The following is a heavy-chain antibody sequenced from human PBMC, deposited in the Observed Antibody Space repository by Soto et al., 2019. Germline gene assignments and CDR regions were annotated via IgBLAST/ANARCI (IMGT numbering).Heavy chain of an antibody. Sequence: PGGSLRLSCAASGFTFIDYYMSWIRQAPGKGLEWVSYIGSSGSTIYYADSVKGRFTISRDNAKNSLYLQMNSLRAEDTAVYYCARRFRYVSGSYYEESYCYYYYMDVWGKGTTVTVS. CDR3: ARRFRYVSGSYYEESYCYYYYMDV. V-gene: IGHV3-11*01. D-gene: IGHD3-10*01. CDR2: IGSSGSTI. CDR1: GFTFIDYY. J-gene: IGHJ6*03.